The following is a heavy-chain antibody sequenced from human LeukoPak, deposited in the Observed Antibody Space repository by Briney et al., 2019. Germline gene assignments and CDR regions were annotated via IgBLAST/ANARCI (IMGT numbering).Heavy chain of an antibody. CDR2: ISDTGGSI. CDR3: ARVAGYGDFNYYYYYGMDV. Sequence: GGSLRLSCAASGFMFRGYAMSWVRQAPGKGLEWVSGISDTGGSIYYADSVKGRFTISRDNAKNSLYLQMNSLRAEDTAVYYCARVAGYGDFNYYYYYGMDVWGQGTTVTVSS. J-gene: IGHJ6*02. D-gene: IGHD4-17*01. CDR1: GFMFRGYA. V-gene: IGHV3-23*01.